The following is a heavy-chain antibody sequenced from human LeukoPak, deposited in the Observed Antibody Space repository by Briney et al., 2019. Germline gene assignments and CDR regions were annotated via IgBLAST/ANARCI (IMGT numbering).Heavy chain of an antibody. CDR1: GGSFSGYN. Sequence: SETLSLTCAVYGGSFSGYNWSWIRQPPGKGLEWIGEINHSGSTNYNPSLKSRVTISVDTSKNQFSLKLSSVTAADTAVSYCARGGVGATEGDYFDYWGQGTLVTVPS. D-gene: IGHD1-26*01. CDR3: ARGGVGATEGDYFDY. J-gene: IGHJ4*02. CDR2: INHSGST. V-gene: IGHV4-34*01.